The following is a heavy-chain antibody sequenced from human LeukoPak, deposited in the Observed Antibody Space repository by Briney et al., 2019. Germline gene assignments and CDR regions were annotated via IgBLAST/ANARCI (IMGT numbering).Heavy chain of an antibody. V-gene: IGHV3-23*01. J-gene: IGHJ4*02. CDR3: AKAPTKEEEWLLLNYFDY. Sequence: GGSLRLSCVGSGFTLSSYAMSWVRQAPGRGLEWVSAISGSGTRTYYADSVKGRFTISRDNSKNTLYLQMNSLRAEDTAVYYCAKAPTKEEEWLLLNYFDYWGQGTLVTVSS. CDR2: ISGSGTRT. D-gene: IGHD3-22*01. CDR1: GFTLSSYA.